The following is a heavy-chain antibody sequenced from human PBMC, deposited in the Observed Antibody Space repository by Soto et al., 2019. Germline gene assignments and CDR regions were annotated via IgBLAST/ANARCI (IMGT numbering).Heavy chain of an antibody. CDR3: ARDEVVPAAIIYYYYGMDV. J-gene: IGHJ6*02. CDR1: GFTFSSYG. D-gene: IGHD2-2*01. CDR2: IWYDGSNK. V-gene: IGHV3-33*01. Sequence: PGGSLRLSCAASGFTFSSYGMHWVRQAPGKGLEWVAVIWYDGSNKYYADSVKGRFTISRDNSKNTLYLQMNSLRAEDTAVYYCARDEVVPAAIIYYYYGMDVWGQGTTVTVSS.